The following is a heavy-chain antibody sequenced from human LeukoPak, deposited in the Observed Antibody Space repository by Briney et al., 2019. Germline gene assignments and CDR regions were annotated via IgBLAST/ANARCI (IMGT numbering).Heavy chain of an antibody. CDR2: ITSSSRYV. J-gene: IGHJ4*02. Sequence: PGGSLRLSCEASGFSFSTYNMNWVRQAPGQRLEWISSITSSSRYVFYADSVKGRFTISRDNSKNTLYLQMNSLRAEDTAVYYCAKDSTAIPVDYWGQGTLVTVSS. CDR1: GFSFSTYN. D-gene: IGHD2-21*02. V-gene: IGHV3-21*04. CDR3: AKDSTAIPVDY.